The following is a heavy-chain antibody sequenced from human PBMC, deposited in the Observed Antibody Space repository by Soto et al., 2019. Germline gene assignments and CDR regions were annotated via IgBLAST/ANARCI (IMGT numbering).Heavy chain of an antibody. CDR1: GGSFANCY. D-gene: IGHD2-2*01. Sequence: ETLSLTCAVYGGSFANCYWNWIRQAPGKGLEWVAVIYSGGATYYADSVKGRFTISRENAKSSLSLQMNSLRVGDTAVYYCARAYSGQLPRRADYYYAMDVWGPGTTVTVSS. CDR2: IYSGGAT. CDR3: ARAYSGQLPRRADYYYAMDV. V-gene: IGHV3-53*01. J-gene: IGHJ6*02.